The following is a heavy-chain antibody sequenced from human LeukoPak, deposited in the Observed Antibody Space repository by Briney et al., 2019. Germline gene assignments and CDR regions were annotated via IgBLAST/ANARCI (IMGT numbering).Heavy chain of an antibody. Sequence: ASVKVSCKASGGTFSSYAISWVRQAPGQGLEWMGGIIPIFGTVNYAQKFQGRVTITADESTSTAHMELSSLRSEDTAVYYCARATLRYFDRYYMDVWGKGTTVTISS. V-gene: IGHV1-69*13. CDR3: ARATLRYFDRYYMDV. CDR2: IIPIFGTV. CDR1: GGTFSSYA. J-gene: IGHJ6*03. D-gene: IGHD3-9*01.